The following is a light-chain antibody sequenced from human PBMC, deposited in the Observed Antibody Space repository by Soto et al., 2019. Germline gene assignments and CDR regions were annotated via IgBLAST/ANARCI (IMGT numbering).Light chain of an antibody. Sequence: HSVLTHPPSASGSPGHSVAISFTGTSSDVGGYNYVSWYQQHPGKAPKLMIYEVNKRPSGVPDRFSGSKSGNTASLTVSGLQAEDEADYYCSSYAGSSNVFGTGTKVTV. CDR2: EVN. V-gene: IGLV2-8*01. CDR1: SSDVGGYNY. CDR3: SSYAGSSNV. J-gene: IGLJ1*01.